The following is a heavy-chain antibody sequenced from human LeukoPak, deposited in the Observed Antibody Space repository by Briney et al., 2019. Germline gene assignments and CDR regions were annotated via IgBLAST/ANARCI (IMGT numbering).Heavy chain of an antibody. Sequence: GASVKVSCKASGGTFSSYAISWVRQASGQGLEWMGGIIPIFGTANYAQKFQGRVTITADKSTSTAYMELSSLRSEDTAVYYCARVYSRWLLPFNWFDPWGQGTRVTVSS. CDR3: ARVYSRWLLPFNWFDP. J-gene: IGHJ5*02. CDR2: IIPIFGTA. CDR1: GGTFSSYA. D-gene: IGHD3-22*01. V-gene: IGHV1-69*06.